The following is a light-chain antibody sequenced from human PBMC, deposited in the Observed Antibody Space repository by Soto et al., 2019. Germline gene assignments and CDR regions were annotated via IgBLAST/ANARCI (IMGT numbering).Light chain of an antibody. J-gene: IGLJ1*01. Sequence: QSVLTQSPSASGTPGQRVSISCSGSTSNIGTNTVSWYQHVPGTAPKLLIYSNDQRPSAVPGRFSGSKSGTSASLAISGLQAEDEADYYCSSYTSSSTLVFGTGTKLTVL. V-gene: IGLV1-44*01. CDR2: SND. CDR1: TSNIGTNT. CDR3: SSYTSSSTLV.